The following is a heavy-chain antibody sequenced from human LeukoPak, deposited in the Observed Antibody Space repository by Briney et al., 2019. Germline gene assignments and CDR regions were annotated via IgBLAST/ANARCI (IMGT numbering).Heavy chain of an antibody. CDR3: ARHVGHEYPVVIAIYSDAFDI. Sequence: SETLSLTCTVSGGSISRSSYYWGWIRQPPGKGLEWIGSIYYSGSTYYNPSLKSRVTISVDTSKNQFSLKLSSVTAADTAVYYCARHVGHEYPVVIAIYSDAFDIWGQGTMVTVSS. J-gene: IGHJ3*02. V-gene: IGHV4-39*01. CDR2: IYYSGST. D-gene: IGHD2-21*01. CDR1: GGSISRSSYY.